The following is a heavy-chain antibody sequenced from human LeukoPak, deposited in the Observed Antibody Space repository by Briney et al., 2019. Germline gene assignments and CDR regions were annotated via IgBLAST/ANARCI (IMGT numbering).Heavy chain of an antibody. CDR2: IIPIFGTA. V-gene: IGHV1-69*13. D-gene: IGHD1-1*01. CDR1: GGTFSSYA. J-gene: IGHJ4*02. CDR3: ARERDDEEGFDY. Sequence: SVKVSCKASGGTFSSYAISWVRQAPGQGLEWMGGIIPIFGTANYAQKFQGRVTITADESTSTAYMELSSLRSEDTAVYYCARERDDEEGFDYRGQGTLVTVSS.